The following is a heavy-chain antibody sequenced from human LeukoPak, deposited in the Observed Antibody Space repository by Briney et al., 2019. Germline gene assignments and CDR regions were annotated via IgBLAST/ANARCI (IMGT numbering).Heavy chain of an antibody. V-gene: IGHV1-46*01. CDR3: ARDDIVRARYYYYMDV. CDR1: GYTFTSYY. J-gene: IGHJ6*03. D-gene: IGHD2-8*01. Sequence: ASVTVSFKASGYTFTSYYMHWVRQAPGQGLEWMGLINPSGGSTSYARKFQGRVTLTRDMSTSTVYMELSSLRSEDTAVDYCARDDIVRARYYYYMDVWGKGTTVSVCS. CDR2: INPSGGST.